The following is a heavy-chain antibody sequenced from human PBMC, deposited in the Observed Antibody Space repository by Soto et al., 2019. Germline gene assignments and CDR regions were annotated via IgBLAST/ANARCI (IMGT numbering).Heavy chain of an antibody. Sequence: QITLKESGPTLVKPTQTLTLTCTFSGFSLDTSTVGVAWIRQPPGKALEWLALIYWDDDKRYNPSLKNRLTITKDNSSNQVVLTLTNVDPADTGTYYCAHRLQRSGYNSFDYWGQGTQVTVSS. D-gene: IGHD3-22*01. CDR1: GFSLDTSTVG. CDR3: AHRLQRSGYNSFDY. CDR2: IYWDDDK. V-gene: IGHV2-5*02. J-gene: IGHJ4*02.